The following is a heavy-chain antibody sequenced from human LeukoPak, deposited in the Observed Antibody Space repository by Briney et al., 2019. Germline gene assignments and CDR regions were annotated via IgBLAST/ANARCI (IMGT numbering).Heavy chain of an antibody. CDR3: ARASRENSGSYYYFDY. Sequence: PSETLSLTCAVSGGSISSSNWWSWVRQPPGKGLEWIGEIYHSGSTNYNPSLKSRVTISVDKSKNHFSLKLSSVTAADTAIYYCARASRENSGSYYYFDYWGQGTLITVSS. CDR1: GGSISSSNW. D-gene: IGHD1-26*01. V-gene: IGHV4-4*02. CDR2: IYHSGST. J-gene: IGHJ4*02.